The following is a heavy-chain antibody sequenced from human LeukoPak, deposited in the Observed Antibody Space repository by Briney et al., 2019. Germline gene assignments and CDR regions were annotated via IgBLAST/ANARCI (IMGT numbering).Heavy chain of an antibody. D-gene: IGHD3-9*01. Sequence: SETLSLTCTVSGGSISSSSYYWGWIRQPPGKGLEWIGSIYYSGSTYYNPSLKSRVTISVDTSKNQFSLKLSSVTAADTAVYYCAREGAVYYDILTGYYTASHGDDAFDIWGQGTMVTVSS. CDR3: AREGAVYYDILTGYYTASHGDDAFDI. CDR2: IYYSGST. V-gene: IGHV4-39*07. J-gene: IGHJ3*02. CDR1: GGSISSSSYY.